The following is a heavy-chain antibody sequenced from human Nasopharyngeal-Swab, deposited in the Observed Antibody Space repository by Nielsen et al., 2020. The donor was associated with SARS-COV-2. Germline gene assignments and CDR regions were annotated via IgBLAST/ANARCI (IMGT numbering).Heavy chain of an antibody. J-gene: IGHJ4*02. D-gene: IGHD2-15*01. V-gene: IGHV3-30-3*01. Sequence: GGSLRLSCAAPGFTFSSYAMHWVRQAPGKGLEWVAVISYDGSNKYYADSVKGRFTISRDNSKNTLYLQMNSLRAEDTAVYYCARSWGGGYSFSFDYWGQGTLVTVSS. CDR2: ISYDGSNK. CDR3: ARSWGGGYSFSFDY. CDR1: GFTFSSYA.